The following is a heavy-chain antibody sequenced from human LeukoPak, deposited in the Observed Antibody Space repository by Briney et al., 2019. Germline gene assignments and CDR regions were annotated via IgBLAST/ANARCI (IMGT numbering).Heavy chain of an antibody. CDR3: ARARVYCSSTSCYYSPFDY. CDR1: GGSISSYY. Sequence: SETLSLTCTVSGGSISSYYWSWIRQPAGKGLEWIGRIYTSGSTNYNPSLKSRVTISVDTSKNQFSLKLSSVTAADTAVYYCARARVYCSSTSCYYSPFDYWGQGTLVTVSS. D-gene: IGHD2-2*01. V-gene: IGHV4-4*07. CDR2: IYTSGST. J-gene: IGHJ4*02.